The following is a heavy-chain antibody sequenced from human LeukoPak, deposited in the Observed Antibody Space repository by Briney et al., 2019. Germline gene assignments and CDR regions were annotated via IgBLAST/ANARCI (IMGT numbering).Heavy chain of an antibody. J-gene: IGHJ4*02. CDR3: ARAGSTWDNFDS. Sequence: GESLQISCQGIGYSFTSYWIGWVRQLPGKGLEWMGIIYPGDSEIRYSPSFQARATLSAAKSISAAYLQWSSLKASDTAIYYCARAGSTWDNFDSWGQGTLVTVSS. V-gene: IGHV5-51*01. CDR1: GYSFTSYW. D-gene: IGHD2-2*01. CDR2: IYPGDSEI.